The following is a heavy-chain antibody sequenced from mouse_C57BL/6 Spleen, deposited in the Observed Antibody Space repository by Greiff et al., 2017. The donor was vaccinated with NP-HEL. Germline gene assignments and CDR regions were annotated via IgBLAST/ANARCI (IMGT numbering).Heavy chain of an antibody. J-gene: IGHJ2*01. CDR1: GYTFTSYW. CDR2: IDPSDSYT. Sequence: QVQLQQSGAELVMPGASVKLSCKASGYTFTSYWMHWVKQRPGQGLEWIGEIDPSDSYTNYNQKFKGKSTLTVDKSSSTAYMQLSSLTSEDSAVYYCARFITTDYFDYWGQGTTLTVSS. D-gene: IGHD1-2*01. CDR3: ARFITTDYFDY. V-gene: IGHV1-69*01.